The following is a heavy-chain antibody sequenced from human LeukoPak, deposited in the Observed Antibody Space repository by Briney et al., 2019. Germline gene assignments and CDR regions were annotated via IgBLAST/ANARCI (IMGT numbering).Heavy chain of an antibody. CDR1: GYTFIRNG. CDR3: ARGLLAAAGTWLSWFDP. J-gene: IGHJ5*02. V-gene: IGHV1-46*01. D-gene: IGHD6-13*01. CDR2: INPSGGST. Sequence: ASVKVSCKASGYTFIRNGISWVRQAPGQGLEWMGIINPSGGSTSYAQKFQGRVTMTRDMSTSTVYMELSSLRSEDTAVYYCARGLLAAAGTWLSWFDPWGQGTLVTVSS.